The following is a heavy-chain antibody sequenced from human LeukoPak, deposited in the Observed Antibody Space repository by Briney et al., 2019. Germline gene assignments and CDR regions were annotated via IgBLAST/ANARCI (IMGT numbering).Heavy chain of an antibody. V-gene: IGHV3-74*01. CDR2: INSDGSST. CDR3: VKDQYYYDSSGYSYYFDL. CDR1: GFTSSSYW. D-gene: IGHD3-22*01. J-gene: IGHJ4*02. Sequence: GGSLRLSCAASGFTSSSYWMHWVRQAPGKGLVWVSRINSDGSSTSYADSVRGRFTISRDNSKNRLYLQMNSLRAEDTAVYYCVKDQYYYDSSGYSYYFDLWGQGTLVTVSS.